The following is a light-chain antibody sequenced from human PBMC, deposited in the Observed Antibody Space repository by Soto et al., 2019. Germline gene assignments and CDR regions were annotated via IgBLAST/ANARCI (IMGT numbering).Light chain of an antibody. CDR2: GAS. J-gene: IGKJ2*01. Sequence: EIVMTQSPATLSVSPGERATLACRASQRVSSNLAWYQQKPGQAPRLLIYGASTRAIGIPARFSGSGSGTEFTLTISSLQSKDFAVYSCQQYNNWPRTFGQGTKLEI. CDR3: QQYNNWPRT. CDR1: QRVSSN. V-gene: IGKV3-15*01.